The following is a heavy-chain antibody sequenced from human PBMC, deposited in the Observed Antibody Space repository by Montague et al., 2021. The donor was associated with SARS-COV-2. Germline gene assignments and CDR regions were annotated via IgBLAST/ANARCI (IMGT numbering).Heavy chain of an antibody. CDR3: ARDWYCRGGRCHNTFDI. CDR1: GYIFSSYS. J-gene: IGHJ3*02. Sequence: LGKVSCKASGYIFSSYSISWVRQAPGQGLEWMGWISTYDYKTNYAQMVQGRVTVTTDTSTSTVYMELRSLRSDDTAVYYCARDWYCRGGRCHNTFDIWGQGTLVTASS. CDR2: ISTYDYKT. V-gene: IGHV1-18*01. D-gene: IGHD2-15*01.